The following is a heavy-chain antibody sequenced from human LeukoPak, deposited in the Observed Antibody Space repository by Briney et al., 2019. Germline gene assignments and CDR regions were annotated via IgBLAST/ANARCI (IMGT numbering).Heavy chain of an antibody. CDR1: GFTFDDYA. J-gene: IGHJ4*02. V-gene: IGHV3-9*01. CDR3: ARDRARGSGSYYLVLGSHYFDY. D-gene: IGHD3-10*01. CDR2: ISWNSGSI. Sequence: GGSLRLSCAASGFTFDDYAMHWVRQAPGKGLEWVSGISWNSGSIGYADSVKGRFTISRDNAKNSLYLQMNSLRAEDTAVYYCARDRARGSGSYYLVLGSHYFDYWGQGTLVTVSS.